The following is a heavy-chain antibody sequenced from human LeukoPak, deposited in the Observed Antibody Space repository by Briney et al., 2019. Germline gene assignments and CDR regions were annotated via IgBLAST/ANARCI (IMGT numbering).Heavy chain of an antibody. J-gene: IGHJ5*02. CDR2: INPNSGGT. CDR1: GYTFTGYY. CDR3: ARDVSDYYDSSGYYNWFDP. D-gene: IGHD3-22*01. V-gene: IGHV1-2*02. Sequence: GASVKVSCKASGYTFTGYYMHWVRQAPGQGLEWMGWINPNSGGTNYAQKFQGRVTMTRDTSISTAYMELSRLRSDDTAVYYCARDVSDYYDSSGYYNWFDPWGQGTLVTASS.